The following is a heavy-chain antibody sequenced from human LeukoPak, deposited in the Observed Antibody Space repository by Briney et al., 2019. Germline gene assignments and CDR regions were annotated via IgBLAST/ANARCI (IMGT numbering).Heavy chain of an antibody. V-gene: IGHV3-30*02. J-gene: IGHJ4*02. CDR2: IWYDGSNK. CDR3: AKDPNVYSSSWTFDY. Sequence: GGSLRLSCAASGFTFSSYGMHWVRQAPGKGLEGVAVIWYDGSNKYYADSVKGRFTISRDNSKNTLYLQMNSLRAEDTAVYYCAKDPNVYSSSWTFDYWGQGTLVTVSS. CDR1: GFTFSSYG. D-gene: IGHD6-13*01.